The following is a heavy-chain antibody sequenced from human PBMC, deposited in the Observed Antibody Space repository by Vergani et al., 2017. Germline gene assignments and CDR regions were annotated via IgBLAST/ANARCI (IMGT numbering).Heavy chain of an antibody. CDR3: ARKPPLAGFFDY. CDR2: ISPDGFST. CDR1: GYTFTAYY. Sequence: QVQLVQSGAEVGKPGASVKISCKASGYTFTAYYIHWVRQAPEQGLEWVGVISPDGFSTFYAQKFQGRVTITRDTSTSTVYVEVTSLRSDDTAGYYCARKPPLAGFFDYWGQGTLVTVSS. V-gene: IGHV1-46*03. D-gene: IGHD6-19*01. J-gene: IGHJ4*02.